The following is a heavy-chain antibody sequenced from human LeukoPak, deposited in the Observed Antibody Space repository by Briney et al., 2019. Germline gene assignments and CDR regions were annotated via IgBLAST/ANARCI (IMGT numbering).Heavy chain of an antibody. D-gene: IGHD3-10*02. CDR1: GGSISGYY. CDR2: IYYRGNT. V-gene: IGHV4-59*01. J-gene: IGHJ4*02. Sequence: PSETLSLTCTVSGGSISGYYWSWIRQSPGKGLEWIGYIYYRGNTIYNPSLKSRVTISLDTSKNHFSLKLNSLTAADTAVYYCSRSWSGSYGPVDYWGQGALVTVSS. CDR3: SRSWSGSYGPVDY.